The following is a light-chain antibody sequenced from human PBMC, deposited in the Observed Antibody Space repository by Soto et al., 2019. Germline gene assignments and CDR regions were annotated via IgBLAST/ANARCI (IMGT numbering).Light chain of an antibody. CDR3: QQSYSTPRT. J-gene: IGKJ1*01. CDR2: DAS. Sequence: EIVLTQSPATLSLSPGERATLSCWASQSVSTYLAWYQQKPGQAPRLLLYDASNRATGIPARFSGSGSGTDFTLTISSPQPEDFATYYCQQSYSTPRTFGQGTKVDIK. CDR1: QSVSTY. V-gene: IGKV3-11*01.